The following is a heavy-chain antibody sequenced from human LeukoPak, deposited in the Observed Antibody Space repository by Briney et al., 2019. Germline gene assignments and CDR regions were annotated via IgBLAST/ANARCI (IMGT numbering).Heavy chain of an antibody. CDR3: ARAALEGTFYYYYYYGMDV. CDR2: INPNSGGT. J-gene: IGHJ6*02. Sequence: ASVKVSCKASGYTSTGYYMHWVRQAPGQGLEWMGWINPNSGGTNYAQKFQGRVTMTRDTSISTAYMELSRLRSDDTAVYYCARAALEGTFYYYYYYGMDVWGQGTTVTVSS. CDR1: GYTSTGYY. D-gene: IGHD1-14*01. V-gene: IGHV1-2*02.